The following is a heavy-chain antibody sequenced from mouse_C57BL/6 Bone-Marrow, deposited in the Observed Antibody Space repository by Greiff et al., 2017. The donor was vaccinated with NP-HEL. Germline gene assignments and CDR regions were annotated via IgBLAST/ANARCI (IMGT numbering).Heavy chain of an antibody. V-gene: IGHV5-15*01. D-gene: IGHD2-5*01. CDR1: GFTFSDYG. CDR3: ARSYYSNYIAMDY. J-gene: IGHJ4*01. CDR2: ISNLAYSI. Sequence: EVQVVESGGGLVQPGGSLKLSCAASGFTFSDYGMAWVRQAPRKGPEWVAFISNLAYSIYYADTVTGRFTISRENAKNTLYLEMSSLRSEETAMYYCARSYYSNYIAMDYWGQGTSVTVSS.